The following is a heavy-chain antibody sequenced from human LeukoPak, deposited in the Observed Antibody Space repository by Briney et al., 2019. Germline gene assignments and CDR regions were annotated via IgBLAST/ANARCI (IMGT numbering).Heavy chain of an antibody. CDR3: ARTPRTTVVTPYYYYMDV. V-gene: IGHV1-8*01. Sequence: ASVKVSCKASGYTFTSYDINWVRQAPGQGLEWMGWMNPNSGNTGYAQKFQGRVTMTRNTSISTAYMELSSLRSEDTAVYYCARTPRTTVVTPYYYYMDVWGKGTTVTASS. D-gene: IGHD4-23*01. CDR2: MNPNSGNT. CDR1: GYTFTSYD. J-gene: IGHJ6*03.